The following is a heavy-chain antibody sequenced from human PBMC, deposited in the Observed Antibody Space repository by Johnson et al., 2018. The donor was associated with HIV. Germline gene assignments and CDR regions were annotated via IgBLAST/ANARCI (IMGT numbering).Heavy chain of an antibody. CDR1: GFTFSSYW. J-gene: IGHJ3*02. V-gene: IGHV3-66*01. CDR3: ARIDYSNYEEAVDI. CDR2: IYSGGST. Sequence: VQLVESGGGLVQPGGSLRLSCAASGFTFSSYWMHWVRQGPGKGLEWVSVIYSGGSTYYADSVKGRFTISRDNSKNTLYLQMNSLRAEDTAVYYCARIDYSNYEEAVDIWGQGTMVTVSS. D-gene: IGHD4-11*01.